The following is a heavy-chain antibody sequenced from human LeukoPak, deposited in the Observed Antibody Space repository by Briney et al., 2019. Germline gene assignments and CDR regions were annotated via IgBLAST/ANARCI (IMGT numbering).Heavy chain of an antibody. J-gene: IGHJ4*02. D-gene: IGHD7-27*01. CDR2: ISKSGGTT. CDR1: GITSSDNF. CDR3: ARVAHLTGDPSDY. V-gene: IGHV3-11*01. Sequence: PGGSLRLSCAASGITSSDNFMSWIRQAPGKGLEWVSYISKSGGTTYYADSVKGRFTISRDNAKNSLYLQMNSLRAEDTAVFYCARVAHLTGDPSDYWGQGTLVTVSS.